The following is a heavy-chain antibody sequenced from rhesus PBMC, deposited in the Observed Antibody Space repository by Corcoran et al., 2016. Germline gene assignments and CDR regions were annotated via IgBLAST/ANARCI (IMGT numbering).Heavy chain of an antibody. D-gene: IGHD6S26*01. CDR1: GFTFSDYY. Sequence: EVRLVESGGGLVQPGGSLRLSCAASGFTFSDYYLSGVRQVPRKRPEVVGFIRDKDNGGTAEYAASGKGRFTISRDDSQSSASLQMNSLKTDDTAVYYCARSSGWSPGGFDCWGQGVLGTVSS. CDR3: ARSSGWSPGGFDC. J-gene: IGHJ4*01. V-gene: IGHV3-116*02. CDR2: IRDKDNGGTA.